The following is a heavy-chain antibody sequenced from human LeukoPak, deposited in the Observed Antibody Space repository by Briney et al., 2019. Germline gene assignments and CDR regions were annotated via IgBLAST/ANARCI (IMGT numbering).Heavy chain of an antibody. J-gene: IGHJ6*02. CDR1: GYSFTSYW. V-gene: IGHV5-51*01. Sequence: GESLQISCKGSGYSFTSYWIGWVRQMPGKGLEWMGIIYPGDSDTRYSPSFQGQVTISADKSISTAYLQWSSLKASDTAMYYCARARHYDFWSGYYPLSYYYYGMDVWGQGTTVTVSS. CDR2: IYPGDSDT. D-gene: IGHD3-3*01. CDR3: ARARHYDFWSGYYPLSYYYYGMDV.